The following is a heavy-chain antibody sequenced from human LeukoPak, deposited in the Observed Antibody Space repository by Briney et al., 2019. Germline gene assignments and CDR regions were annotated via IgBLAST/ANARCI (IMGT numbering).Heavy chain of an antibody. Sequence: SETLSLTCTVSGGSISSYYWSWIRQPPGKGLEWIGYIYYSGSTNYNPSLKSRVTISVDTSKNQFSLKLSSVTAADTAVYYCATGESEVYFDYWGQGTLVTVSS. D-gene: IGHD1-14*01. CDR1: GGSISSYY. CDR3: ATGESEVYFDY. J-gene: IGHJ4*02. V-gene: IGHV4-59*01. CDR2: IYYSGST.